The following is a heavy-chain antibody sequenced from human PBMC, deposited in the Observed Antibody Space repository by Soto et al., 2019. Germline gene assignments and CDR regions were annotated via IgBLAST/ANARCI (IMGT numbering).Heavy chain of an antibody. Sequence: PGESLKISCGASGFSFSAYAMGWVRQAPGKGLEWVSSISGIGSYTYYTDSVKGRFTISRDNSKNTLYLEMNSLLAEDMAVYYCVKEKVRPFDYWGQGTQVTVSS. CDR3: VKEKVRPFDY. CDR2: ISGIGSYT. V-gene: IGHV3-23*01. CDR1: GFSFSAYA. J-gene: IGHJ4*02.